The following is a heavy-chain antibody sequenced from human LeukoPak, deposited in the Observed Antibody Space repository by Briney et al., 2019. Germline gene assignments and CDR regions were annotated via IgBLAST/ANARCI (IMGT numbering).Heavy chain of an antibody. CDR2: ISSSGST. V-gene: IGHV4-61*02. J-gene: IGHJ3*02. D-gene: IGHD3-22*01. Sequence: SETLSLTCTVSGDSISSGDYYWSWIRQPAGKGLEWIGRISSSGSTNYNPSLKSRVTISVDTSKNQFSLKLNSVTAADTAVYFCARGPYSYDSSGAFDIWGQGTMVTVSS. CDR1: GDSISSGDYY. CDR3: ARGPYSYDSSGAFDI.